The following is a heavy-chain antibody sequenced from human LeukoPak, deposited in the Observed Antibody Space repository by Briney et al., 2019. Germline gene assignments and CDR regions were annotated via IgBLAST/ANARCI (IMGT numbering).Heavy chain of an antibody. V-gene: IGHV1-24*01. CDR3: ATYLYGPFDY. J-gene: IGHJ4*02. Sequence: ASVKVSCKASGYTFTSYGISWVRQAPGQGLEWMGGFDPEDGETIYAQKFQGRVTMTEDTSTDTAYMELSSLRSEDTAVYYCATYLYGPFDYWGQGTLVTVSS. CDR2: FDPEDGET. D-gene: IGHD4-17*01. CDR1: GYTFTSYG.